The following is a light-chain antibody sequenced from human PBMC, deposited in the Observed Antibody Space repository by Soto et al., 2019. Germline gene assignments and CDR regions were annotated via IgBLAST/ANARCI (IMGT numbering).Light chain of an antibody. CDR1: QSVLYNSNNKNH. Sequence: DIVLTQYPGSLAVSLGERATINCKSSQSVLYNSNNKNHLAWYQVKPGQPPKLLIYWASTRAFGVSDRFSGSESGTDFTLTISSLQADDVAVYYCLQYYSTPETLGQGTKVEIK. J-gene: IGKJ1*01. V-gene: IGKV4-1*01. CDR2: WAS. CDR3: LQYYSTPET.